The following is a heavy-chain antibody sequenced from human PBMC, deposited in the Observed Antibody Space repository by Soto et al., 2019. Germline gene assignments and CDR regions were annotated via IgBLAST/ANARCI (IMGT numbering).Heavy chain of an antibody. CDR1: GYSFTIYW. CDR2: IDPSDSYT. CDR3: ARHPRIAARPTNWFDP. V-gene: IGHV5-10-1*01. D-gene: IGHD6-6*01. J-gene: IGHJ5*02. Sequence: WESLKISCKGSGYSFTIYWISWVRQMPGKGLEWMGRIDPSDSYTNYSPSFQGHVTISADKSISTAYLQWSSLKASDTAMYYCARHPRIAARPTNWFDPWGQGTLVTVSS.